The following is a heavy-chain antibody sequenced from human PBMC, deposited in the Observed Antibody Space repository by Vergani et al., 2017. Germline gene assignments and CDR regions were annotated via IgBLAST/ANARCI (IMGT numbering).Heavy chain of an antibody. CDR2: IYYSGST. D-gene: IGHD3-9*01. V-gene: IGHV4-39*01. J-gene: IGHJ4*02. Sequence: QLQLQESGPGLVKPSETLSLTCTVSGGSISSSSYYWGWIRQPPGKGLEWIGIIYYSGSTYYNPSLKSRVTISVDTSKNQFSLNLSSVTAADTAVYYCASHDIRRDYWGQGTLVTVSS. CDR3: ASHDIRRDY. CDR1: GGSISSSSYY.